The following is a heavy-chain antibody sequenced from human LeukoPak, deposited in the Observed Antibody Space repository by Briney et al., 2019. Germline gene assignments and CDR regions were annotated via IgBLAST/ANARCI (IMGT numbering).Heavy chain of an antibody. CDR3: ARNGFWFYYDSSGYYPAFDY. CDR1: GGSISSSSYY. D-gene: IGHD3-22*01. CDR2: IYYSGST. V-gene: IGHV4-39*07. Sequence: SETLSLTCTVSGGSISSSSYYWGWIRQPPGKGLEWIGSIYYSGSTYYNPSLKSRVTISVDTSKNQFSLKLSSVTAADTAVYYCARNGFWFYYDSSGYYPAFDYWGQGTLVTVSS. J-gene: IGHJ4*02.